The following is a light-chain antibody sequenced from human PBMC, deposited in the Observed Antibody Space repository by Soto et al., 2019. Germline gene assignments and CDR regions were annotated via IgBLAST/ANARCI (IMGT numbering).Light chain of an antibody. Sequence: QSALTQPRSVSGSPGQSVTISCTGTSSNVAGYNYVSWYQHHPGKAPKLVIFDVDKRPSGVPDRFSGSKSGKTASLTISGLQGEDEADYYCCSYAGSFTLVFGGGTKVTVL. CDR1: SSNVAGYNY. CDR2: DVD. V-gene: IGLV2-11*01. CDR3: CSYAGSFTLV. J-gene: IGLJ2*01.